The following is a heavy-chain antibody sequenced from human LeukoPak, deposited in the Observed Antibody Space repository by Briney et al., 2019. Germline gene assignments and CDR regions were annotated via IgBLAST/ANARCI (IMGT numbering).Heavy chain of an antibody. CDR2: INAGNGNT. CDR3: ARSILVVPVASHYNYGVDV. V-gene: IGHV1-3*01. D-gene: IGHD2-2*01. J-gene: IGHJ6*02. Sequence: GASVKVSCKASGGTFSSYAMHWVRQAPGQRLDWMGWINAGNGNTRYSQKFQGGVTITRDTSASTAYMELSSLRSEDTAVYYCARSILVVPVASHYNYGVDVWGQGTTVTVSS. CDR1: GGTFSSYA.